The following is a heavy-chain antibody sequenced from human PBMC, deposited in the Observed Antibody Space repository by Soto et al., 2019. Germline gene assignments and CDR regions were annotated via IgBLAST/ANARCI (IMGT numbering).Heavy chain of an antibody. CDR3: ARGRPSRIDGDLGKVDY. CDR1: GGSFSGYY. CDR2: INHSGST. J-gene: IGHJ4*02. V-gene: IGHV4-34*01. Sequence: SETLSLTCAVYGGSFSGYYWSWIRQPPGKGLEWIGEINHSGSTNYNPSLKSRVTISVDTSKNQFSLKLSSVTAADTAVYYCARGRPSRIDGDLGKVDYWGQGTLVTVSS. D-gene: IGHD3-10*01.